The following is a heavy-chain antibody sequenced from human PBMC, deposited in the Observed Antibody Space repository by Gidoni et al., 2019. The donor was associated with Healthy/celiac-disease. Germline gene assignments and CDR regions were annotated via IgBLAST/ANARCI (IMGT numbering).Heavy chain of an antibody. CDR1: GGSFSGYS. Sequence: QVQLQQWGPGLLRPSEPLSLTCAVHGGSFSGYSWSWIRQPPGKGLEWIGEINHSGSTNYNPSLKSRVTISVDTSKNQFSLKLSSVTAADTAVYYCARERVVRLNMDVWGKGTTVTVSS. CDR2: INHSGST. D-gene: IGHD2-2*01. J-gene: IGHJ6*03. CDR3: ARERVVRLNMDV. V-gene: IGHV4-34*01.